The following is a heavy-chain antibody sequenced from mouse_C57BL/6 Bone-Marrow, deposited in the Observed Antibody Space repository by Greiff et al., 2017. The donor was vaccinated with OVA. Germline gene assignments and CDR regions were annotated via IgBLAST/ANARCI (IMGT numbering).Heavy chain of an antibody. D-gene: IGHD2-12*01. Sequence: DVKLQESGPGLAKPSQTLSLTCSVTGYSITSDYWNWIRKFPGNKLEYMGYISYSGSTYYNPSLKSRISITRDTSKNQYYLQLNSVTTEDTATYYCARFSYSSPGGFAYWGQGTLVTVSA. CDR2: ISYSGST. CDR1: GYSITSDY. CDR3: ARFSYSSPGGFAY. J-gene: IGHJ3*01. V-gene: IGHV3-8*01.